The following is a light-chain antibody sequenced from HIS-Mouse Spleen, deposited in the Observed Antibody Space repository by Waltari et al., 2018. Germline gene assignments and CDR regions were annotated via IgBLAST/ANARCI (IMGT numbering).Light chain of an antibody. CDR2: EGS. CDR3: CSYAGSSTFVV. CDR1: SSDVGSDNL. V-gene: IGLV2-23*01. Sequence: QSALTQPASGSGSPGQSTTISCTGTSSDVGSDNLVSWYPQHPGKAPKLMIYEGSKRPSGVSNRFSGSKSGNTASLTISGLQAEDEADYYCCSYAGSSTFVVFGGGTKLTVL. J-gene: IGLJ2*01.